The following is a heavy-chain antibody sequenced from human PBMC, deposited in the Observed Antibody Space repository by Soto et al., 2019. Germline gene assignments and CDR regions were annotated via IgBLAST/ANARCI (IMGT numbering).Heavy chain of an antibody. J-gene: IGHJ4*02. Sequence: SETLSLTCPVSGVSISSYYWSWIRQPPGKGLEWIGYIYYSGSTNYNPSLKSRVTISVDTSKNQFSLKLSSVTAADTAVYYCARDQYGRVDYWGQGTLVTVSS. CDR1: GVSISSYY. CDR2: IYYSGST. CDR3: ARDQYGRVDY. V-gene: IGHV4-59*01. D-gene: IGHD3-10*02.